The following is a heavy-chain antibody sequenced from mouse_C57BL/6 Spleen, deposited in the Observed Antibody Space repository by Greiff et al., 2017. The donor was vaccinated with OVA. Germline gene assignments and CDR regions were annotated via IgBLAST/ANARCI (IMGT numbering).Heavy chain of an antibody. Sequence: QVQLQQSGPELVKPGASVKISCKASGYAFSSSWMNWVKQRPGKGLEWIGRIYPGDGDTNYNGKFKGKATLTADKSSSTAYMQLSSLTSEDSAVYFCARCFDYGYFDYWGQVTTLTVSS. CDR3: ARCFDYGYFDY. CDR2: IYPGDGDT. V-gene: IGHV1-82*01. D-gene: IGHD2-4*01. J-gene: IGHJ2*01. CDR1: GYAFSSSW.